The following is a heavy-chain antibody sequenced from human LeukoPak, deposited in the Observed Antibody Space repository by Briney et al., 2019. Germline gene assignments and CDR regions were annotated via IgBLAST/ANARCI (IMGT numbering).Heavy chain of an antibody. J-gene: IGHJ4*02. CDR1: GFTFSSYW. D-gene: IGHD1-26*01. CDR2: IESNGRGT. CDR3: VRDDPGEITGVDH. V-gene: IGHV3-74*01. Sequence: PGGSLRLSCAASGFTFSSYWMHWVRQPPGKGLVWVSHIESNGRGTSYADSVKGRFTISRDNAKNTLYLQMNSLTAEDTAVYFCVRDDPGEITGVDHWGQGTLVT.